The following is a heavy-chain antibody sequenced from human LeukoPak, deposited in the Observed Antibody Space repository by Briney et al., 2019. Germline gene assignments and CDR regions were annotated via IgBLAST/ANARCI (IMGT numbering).Heavy chain of an antibody. CDR1: GDSVSSNSAA. CDR2: TFYRSKWRI. J-gene: IGHJ6*03. Sequence: SQTLSLTCAISGDSVSSNSAAWNWIRQSPSRGLEWLGRTFYRSKWRIEYALSVKSRITVNPDTSKNQFSLQLNSVTPEDTAVYYCARGPPGDRHYYYMDVWGKGTTVTVSS. V-gene: IGHV6-1*01. CDR3: ARGPPGDRHYYYMDV. D-gene: IGHD7-27*01.